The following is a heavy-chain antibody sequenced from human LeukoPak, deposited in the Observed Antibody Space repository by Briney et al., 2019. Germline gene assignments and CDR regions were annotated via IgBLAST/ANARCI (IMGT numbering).Heavy chain of an antibody. J-gene: IGHJ4*02. V-gene: IGHV3-30-3*01. CDR2: ITYDGSNK. D-gene: IGHD6-13*01. CDR1: GFTLSTYA. CDR3: ARGNQQLVLDY. Sequence: GGSLRLSCAASGFTLSTYAMHWVRQAPGKGLEWVAVITYDGSNKYYADSVKGRFTISRDNAKNSLYLRMNSLRAAEDTAVYYCARGNQQLVLDYWGQGTLVTVSS.